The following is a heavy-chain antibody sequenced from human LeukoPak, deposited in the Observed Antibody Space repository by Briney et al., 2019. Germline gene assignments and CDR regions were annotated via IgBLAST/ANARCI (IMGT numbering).Heavy chain of an antibody. CDR1: GYTFTGYY. V-gene: IGHV1-2*02. CDR2: INPNSGGT. CDR3: ARVTYYYDSSGYCLDY. J-gene: IGHJ4*02. D-gene: IGHD3-22*01. Sequence: ASVKVSCKASGYTFTGYYMHWVRQAPGQGLEWMGWINPNSGGTNYAQKFQGRVTIPRDTSISTAYMELSRLRSDDTAVYYCARVTYYYDSSGYCLDYWGQGTLVTVSS.